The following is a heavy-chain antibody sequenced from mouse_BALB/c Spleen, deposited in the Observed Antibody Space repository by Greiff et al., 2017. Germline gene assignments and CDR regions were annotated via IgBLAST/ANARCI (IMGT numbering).Heavy chain of an antibody. CDR3: ARWRNDLYYFDY. J-gene: IGHJ2*01. CDR2: IYPGDGDT. CDR1: GYAFSSYW. V-gene: IGHV1-80*01. Sequence: QVQLQQSGAELVRPGSSVKISCKASGYAFSSYWMNWVKQRPGQGLEWIGQIYPGDGDTNYNGKFKGKATLTADKSSSTAYMQLSSLTSEDSAIYYCARWRNDLYYFDYWGQGTTLTVSS. D-gene: IGHD2-3*01.